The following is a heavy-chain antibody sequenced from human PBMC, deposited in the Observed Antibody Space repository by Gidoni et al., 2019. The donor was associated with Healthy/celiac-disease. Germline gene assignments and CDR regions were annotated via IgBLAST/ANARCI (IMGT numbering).Heavy chain of an antibody. CDR3: ASHVDIVATQTAYYFDY. Sequence: QVQLQQWGAGLLTPSETLSLTCAVYGGSFSGYYWSWIRQPPGKGLEWIGEINHSGSTNYNPSLKSRVTISVDTSKNQFSLKLSSVTAADTAVYYCASHVDIVATQTAYYFDYWGQGTLVTVSS. D-gene: IGHD5-12*01. V-gene: IGHV4-34*01. CDR2: INHSGST. CDR1: GGSFSGYY. J-gene: IGHJ4*02.